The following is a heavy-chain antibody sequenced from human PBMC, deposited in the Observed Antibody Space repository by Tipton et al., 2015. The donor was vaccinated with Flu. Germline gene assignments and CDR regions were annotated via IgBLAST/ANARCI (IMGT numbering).Heavy chain of an antibody. CDR1: GYTFTGYY. CDR3: ARVYDTLVFDF. D-gene: IGHD2-8*01. CDR2: INPDSGHT. Sequence: QLVQSGPEVKKPGASVRVSCKTSGYTFTGYYIHWVRQAPGQGLEWMGWINPDSGHTYYAQRFQGRVTMTRDTSISTVYMDLSRLTSDDTAVYYCARVYDTLVFDFWGQGALVTVSS. V-gene: IGHV1-2*02. J-gene: IGHJ4*02.